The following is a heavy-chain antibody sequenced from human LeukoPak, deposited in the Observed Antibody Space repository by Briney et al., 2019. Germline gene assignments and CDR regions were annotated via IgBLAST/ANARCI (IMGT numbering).Heavy chain of an antibody. J-gene: IGHJ4*02. CDR3: ARAGRRVTRAFDY. CDR2: IYYSGST. CDR1: GGSISSGGYY. D-gene: IGHD4-17*01. Sequence: KPSETLSLTCTVSGGSISSGGYYWSWIRQHPGKGLEWIGYIYYSGSTYYNPSLKSRVTISVDTSKNQFSLKLSSVTAADTAVYYCARAGRRVTRAFDYWGQGTLVTVSS. V-gene: IGHV4-31*03.